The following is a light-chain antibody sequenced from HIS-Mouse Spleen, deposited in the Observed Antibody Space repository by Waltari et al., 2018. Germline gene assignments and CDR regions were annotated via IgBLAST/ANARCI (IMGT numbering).Light chain of an antibody. Sequence: QSALTQPPSVSGSPGQSVTISCTGTSSDVGSYNRVSWYQQPPGTAPKLMIYEVSNRPSGGPGRFSGSKSGNTASLTISGLQAEDEADYYCSSYTSSSTPYVFGTGTKVTVL. V-gene: IGLV2-18*02. J-gene: IGLJ1*01. CDR1: SSDVGSYNR. CDR3: SSYTSSSTPYV. CDR2: EVS.